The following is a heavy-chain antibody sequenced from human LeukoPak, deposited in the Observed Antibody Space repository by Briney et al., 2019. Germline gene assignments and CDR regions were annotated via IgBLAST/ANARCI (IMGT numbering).Heavy chain of an antibody. V-gene: IGHV1-69*13. J-gene: IGHJ5*02. Sequence: ASVKVSCKASGYTFTSYAMHWVRQAPGQRLEWMGGIIPIFGTANYAQKFQGRVTITADESTSTAYMELSSLRSEDTAVYYCARGDNFVFGPWGQGTLVTVSS. CDR1: GYTFTSYA. CDR3: ARGDNFVFGP. CDR2: IIPIFGTA. D-gene: IGHD3-9*01.